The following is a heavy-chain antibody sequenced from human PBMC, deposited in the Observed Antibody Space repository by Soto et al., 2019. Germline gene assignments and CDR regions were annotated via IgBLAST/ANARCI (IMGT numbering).Heavy chain of an antibody. Sequence: QVQLAQSGAEVKKPGASAKVSCRASGYPFSNFDVSWVRQAPGQGLEWMGWISSDNVDADPAQHFQGRLTLTIDSSTSTAYMDLKTLRSDDTAVSFCAVGSGSLEFWGQGTQVTVSA. D-gene: IGHD3-10*01. V-gene: IGHV1-18*01. CDR1: GYPFSNFD. CDR2: ISSDNVDA. CDR3: AVGSGSLEF. J-gene: IGHJ4*02.